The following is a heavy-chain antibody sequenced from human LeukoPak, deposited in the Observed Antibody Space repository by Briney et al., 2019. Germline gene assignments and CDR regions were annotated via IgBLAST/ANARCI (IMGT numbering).Heavy chain of an antibody. V-gene: IGHV1-18*01. D-gene: IGHD1-1*01. CDR3: ARDGTHHSWDY. J-gene: IGHJ4*02. CDR1: GYTFTSYG. Sequence: ASVKVSCKASGYTFTSYGISWVRQAPGQGLEWMGWISAYNGNTNYAQKFQGRVTMTRDTSTSTVYMEVSGLRSEDTAVYYCARDGTHHSWDYWGQGTLVTVSS. CDR2: ISAYNGNT.